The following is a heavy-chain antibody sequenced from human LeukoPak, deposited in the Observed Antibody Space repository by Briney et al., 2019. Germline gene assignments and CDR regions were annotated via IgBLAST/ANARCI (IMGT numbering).Heavy chain of an antibody. V-gene: IGHV1-18*01. CDR1: GYTFTSYG. CDR2: ISAYNGNT. D-gene: IGHD1-7*01. Sequence: ASVKVSCKASGYTFTSYGISWVRQAPGQGLEWMGRISAYNGNTNYAQKLQGRVTMTTDTSTSTAYMELRSLRSDDTAVYYCARDRNYADAFDIWGQGTMVTVSS. CDR3: ARDRNYADAFDI. J-gene: IGHJ3*02.